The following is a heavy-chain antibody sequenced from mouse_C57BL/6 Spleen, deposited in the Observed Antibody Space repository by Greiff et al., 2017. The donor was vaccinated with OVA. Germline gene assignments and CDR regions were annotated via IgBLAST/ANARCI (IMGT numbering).Heavy chain of an antibody. CDR1: GFTFSDYG. V-gene: IGHV5-17*01. J-gene: IGHJ2*01. CDR2: ISSGSSTL. D-gene: IGHD4-1*01. Sequence: EVKLVESGGGLVKPGGSLKLSCAASGFTFSDYGMHWVRQAPEKGLEWVAYISSGSSTLYYADTVKGRFTISRDNAKNTLFLQMTSLRSEDTAMYYCARSNWEYYFDYWGQGTTLTVSS. CDR3: ARSNWEYYFDY.